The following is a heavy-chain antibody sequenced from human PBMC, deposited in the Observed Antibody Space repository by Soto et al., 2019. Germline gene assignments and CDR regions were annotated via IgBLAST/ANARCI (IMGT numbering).Heavy chain of an antibody. D-gene: IGHD5-12*01. V-gene: IGHV4-59*08. CDR1: GGSINSDY. J-gene: IGHJ6*03. CDR2: LYSSGTT. CDR3: ARHTCGTVDIDYHMDV. Sequence: QVQLQESGPGLVKPSETLSLTCTVSGGSINSDYWSWIRQPPGKGLEWIGVLYSSGTTDYNPSLKTRVAISVETSKNQFPLRVRSWTAADTGVYYCARHTCGTVDIDYHMDVWGKGTRVTVSS.